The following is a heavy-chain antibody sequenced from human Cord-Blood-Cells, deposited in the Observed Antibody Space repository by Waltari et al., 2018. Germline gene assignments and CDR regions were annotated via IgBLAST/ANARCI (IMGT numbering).Heavy chain of an antibody. Sequence: QVQLVQSGAEVKKPGASVKVSCKASGYTFTRYDINWVRPATGHGLEWMGWMNPNSGNTGYAQKFQGRVTMTRNTSISTAYMELSSLRSEDTAVYYCARGLGYCSGGSCYWYFDLWGRGTLVTVSS. V-gene: IGHV1-8*01. CDR2: MNPNSGNT. CDR1: GYTFTRYD. D-gene: IGHD2-15*01. J-gene: IGHJ2*01. CDR3: ARGLGYCSGGSCYWYFDL.